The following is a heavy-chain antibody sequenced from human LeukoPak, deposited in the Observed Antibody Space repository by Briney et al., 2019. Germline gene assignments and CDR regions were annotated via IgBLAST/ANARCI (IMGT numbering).Heavy chain of an antibody. D-gene: IGHD6-19*01. CDR2: ISGGGGST. V-gene: IGHV3-23*01. Sequence: PGGSLRLSCAASGFTFSSYAMGWVRQSPGKGLEWVSAISGGGGSTYYADSVKGRFTISRDNSKNTLYLQMNSLRAEDTAVYYCAKFKGMDDSGWYYFDYWGQGTLVTVSS. CDR3: AKFKGMDDSGWYYFDY. CDR1: GFTFSSYA. J-gene: IGHJ4*02.